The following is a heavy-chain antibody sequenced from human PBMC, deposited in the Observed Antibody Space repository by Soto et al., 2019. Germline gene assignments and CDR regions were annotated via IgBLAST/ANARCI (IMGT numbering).Heavy chain of an antibody. Sequence: QVQLQESGPGLVKPSETLSLTCTVSGGSISSDYWSWIRQPPGKGLEWIGYIYYSGSTNYNPSLRSRVTISVDTSKNQFSLKLSSVPAADTAVYYCARLGRYCSGGRCYAWFDPWGQGTLVPVSS. J-gene: IGHJ5*02. CDR2: IYYSGST. CDR3: ARLGRYCSGGRCYAWFDP. CDR1: GGSISSDY. D-gene: IGHD2-15*01. V-gene: IGHV4-59*08.